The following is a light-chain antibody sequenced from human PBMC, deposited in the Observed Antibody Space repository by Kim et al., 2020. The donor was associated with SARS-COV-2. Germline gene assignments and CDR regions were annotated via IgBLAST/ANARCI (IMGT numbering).Light chain of an antibody. CDR1: SSNIGAGYV. Sequence: QSVLTQPPSVSGAPGQRVTISCTGSSSNIGAGYVVHWYQQLPGTAPKLLIYGNNNRPSGVPDRFSGSKSGTSASLAITGLQAEDEADYYCQSYDSSLSGVVFGGGTKLTVL. J-gene: IGLJ2*01. CDR2: GNN. CDR3: QSYDSSLSGVV. V-gene: IGLV1-40*01.